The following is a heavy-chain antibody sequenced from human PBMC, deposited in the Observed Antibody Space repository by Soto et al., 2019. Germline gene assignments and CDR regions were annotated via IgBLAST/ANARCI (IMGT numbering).Heavy chain of an antibody. D-gene: IGHD3-22*01. CDR2: IIPIFGTA. CDR3: ARDRPRHYDSSGYYPDAFDI. J-gene: IGHJ3*02. V-gene: IGHV1-69*13. Sequence: SVKVSCKASGGTFSSYAISWVRQAPGQGLEWMGGIIPIFGTANYAQKFQGRVTITADESTSTAYMELSSLRSEDTAVYYCARDRPRHYDSSGYYPDAFDIWGQGTMVTVSS. CDR1: GGTFSSYA.